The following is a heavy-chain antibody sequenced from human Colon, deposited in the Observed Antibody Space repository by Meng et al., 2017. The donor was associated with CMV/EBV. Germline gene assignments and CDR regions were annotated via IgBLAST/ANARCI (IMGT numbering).Heavy chain of an antibody. CDR3: VTGRAAALDY. CDR2: ISSSSSYI. Sequence: GESLKISCAASGFTFSSYSMNWVRQAPGKGLEWVSSISSSSSYIYYADSVKGRFTISRDNAKNSLYLQMNSLRAEDTAVYYCVTGRAAALDYWGQGTLVTVSS. J-gene: IGHJ4*02. V-gene: IGHV3-21*01. CDR1: GFTFSSYS. D-gene: IGHD1-14*01.